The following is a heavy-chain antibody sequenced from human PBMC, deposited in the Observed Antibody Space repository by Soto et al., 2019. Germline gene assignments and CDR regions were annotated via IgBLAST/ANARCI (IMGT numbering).Heavy chain of an antibody. Sequence: GGSLRLSCAASGFTFSSYSMNWVRQAPGKGLEWVSSISSSSSYIYYADSVKGRFTISRDNSKNTLYLQMNSLRAEDTAVYYCAREEDTSMVTAGYWGQGTLVTVSS. CDR3: AREEDTSMVTAGY. CDR1: GFTFSSYS. D-gene: IGHD5-18*01. J-gene: IGHJ4*02. CDR2: ISSSSSYI. V-gene: IGHV3-21*01.